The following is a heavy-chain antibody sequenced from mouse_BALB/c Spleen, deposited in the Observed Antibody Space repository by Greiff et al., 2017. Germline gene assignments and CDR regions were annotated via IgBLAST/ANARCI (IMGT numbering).Heavy chain of an antibody. D-gene: IGHD2-4*01. CDR3: TRDYDYDRYFDV. J-gene: IGHJ1*01. CDR1: GFTFSSYT. CDR2: ISSGGSYT. Sequence: EGQVVESGGGLVKPGGSLKLSCAASGFTFSSYTMSWVRQTPEKRLEWVATISSGGSYTYYPDSVKGRFTISRDNAKNTLYLQMSSLKSEDTAMYYCTRDYDYDRYFDVWGAGTTVTVSS. V-gene: IGHV5-6-4*01.